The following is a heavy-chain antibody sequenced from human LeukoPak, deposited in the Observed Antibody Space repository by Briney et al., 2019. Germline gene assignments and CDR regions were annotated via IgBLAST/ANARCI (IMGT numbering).Heavy chain of an antibody. CDR1: GFTFSSYA. V-gene: IGHV3-23*01. D-gene: IGHD3-9*01. CDR3: ARETYYDILTGYGD. J-gene: IGHJ4*02. Sequence: GGSLRLSCAASGFTFSSYAMSWVRQAPGKGLEWVSAISGSGGSTYYADSVKGRFTISRDNSKNTLYLQMNSLRAEDTVVYYCARETYYDILTGYGDWGQGTLVTVSS. CDR2: ISGSGGST.